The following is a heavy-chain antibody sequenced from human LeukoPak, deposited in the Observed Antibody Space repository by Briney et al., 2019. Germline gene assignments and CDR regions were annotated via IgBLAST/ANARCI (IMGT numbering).Heavy chain of an antibody. D-gene: IGHD6-19*01. CDR3: ARDLKTSGWYGDFDY. J-gene: IGHJ4*02. V-gene: IGHV3-53*01. Sequence: GGSLRLSCAASGFTVSSNYMSWVRQAPGKGLEWVSVIYSVGATFYADSVTGRFTISRDNSKNTVYLEMNSLRAEDTAVYYCARDLKTSGWYGDFDYWGQGTLVTVSS. CDR1: GFTVSSNY. CDR2: IYSVGAT.